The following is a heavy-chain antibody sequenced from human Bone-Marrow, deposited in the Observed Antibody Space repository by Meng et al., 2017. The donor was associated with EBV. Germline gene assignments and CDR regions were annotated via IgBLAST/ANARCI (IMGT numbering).Heavy chain of an antibody. D-gene: IGHD7-27*01. CDR1: GYTFTGHY. J-gene: IGHJ4*02. CDR2: VMPNAGGT. CDR3: ARESGGQPGDRMFDY. V-gene: IGHV1-2*06. Sequence: QVLLVQSGAEVKKPGASVKVSXKASGYTFTGHYIHWVRQAPGQGLEWMGRVMPNAGGTDYAQRFQGRVTMTTDTSITTAYMELSKLTSDDTAVYYCARESGGQPGDRMFDYWGQGTLVTVSS.